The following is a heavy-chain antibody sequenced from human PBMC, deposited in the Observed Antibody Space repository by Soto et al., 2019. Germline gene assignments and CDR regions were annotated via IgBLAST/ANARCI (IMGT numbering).Heavy chain of an antibody. J-gene: IGHJ5*02. D-gene: IGHD2-21*01. V-gene: IGHV3-21*01. CDR1: VFTFNTYD. CDR3: VRSGTARLLRHSWFDT. Sequence: EVQLVESGGGLVKPGGSLRLSCAASVFTFNTYDMNWVRQAPGKGLEWVSSITTSSAYIYYADSLKGRITISRDNAKNSLFLQMNRLRAEDTAVYYFVRSGTARLLRHSWFDTWGQGTLVTVSS. CDR2: ITTSSAYI.